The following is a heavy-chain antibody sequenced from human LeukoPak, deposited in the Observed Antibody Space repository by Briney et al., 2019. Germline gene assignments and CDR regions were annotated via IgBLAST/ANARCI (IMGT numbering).Heavy chain of an antibody. D-gene: IGHD3-22*01. Sequence: SVKVSCKASGGTFSSYAISWVRQAPGQGLEWMGRIIPILGIANYAQKFQGRVTITADKSTSTAYMELSSLRSEDTAVYYCAAKSGYYHDAFDIWGQGTMVTVSS. CDR1: GGTFSSYA. V-gene: IGHV1-69*04. J-gene: IGHJ3*02. CDR3: AAKSGYYHDAFDI. CDR2: IIPILGIA.